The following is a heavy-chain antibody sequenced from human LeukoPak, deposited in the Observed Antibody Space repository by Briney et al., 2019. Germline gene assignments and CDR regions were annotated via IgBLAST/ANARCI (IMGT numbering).Heavy chain of an antibody. CDR1: GYTFTGYY. D-gene: IGHD6-19*01. J-gene: IGHJ4*02. CDR3: ARDTGYSSGLPFDY. V-gene: IGHV1-69*06. CDR2: IIPIFGTA. Sequence: GASVKVSCKASGYTFTGYYMHWVRQAPGQGLEWMGGIIPIFGTANYAQKFQGRVTITADKSTSTAYMELSSLRSEDTAVYYCARDTGYSSGLPFDYWGQGTLVTVSS.